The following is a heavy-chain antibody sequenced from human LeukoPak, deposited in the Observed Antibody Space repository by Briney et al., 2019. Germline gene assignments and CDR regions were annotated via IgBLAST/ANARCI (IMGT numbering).Heavy chain of an antibody. CDR3: ARVGIQLWFDY. J-gene: IGHJ4*02. Sequence: GGSLRLSCTASGFTFSNYAVSWVRQAPGKGLEWVSGISGSGGSTYYADSVKGRFTISRDNAKNSLYLQMNSLRAEDTAVYYCARVGIQLWFDYWDQGTLVTVSS. V-gene: IGHV3-23*01. D-gene: IGHD5-18*01. CDR2: ISGSGGST. CDR1: GFTFSNYA.